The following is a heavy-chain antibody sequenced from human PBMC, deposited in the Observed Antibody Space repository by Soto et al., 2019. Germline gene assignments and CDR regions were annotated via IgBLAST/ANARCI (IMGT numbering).Heavy chain of an antibody. CDR2: ISYDGSNK. Sequence: QVQLVESGGGVVQPGRSLRLSCAASGFTFSSYGMHWVRQAPGKGLEWVAVISYDGSNKYYADSVKGRFTIPSDNSKNTRYLQMNSLRADDTAVYYCAKAPAAPRLDSRKRTSYDSWGQGTLVNVS. V-gene: IGHV3-30*18. CDR1: GFTFSSYG. D-gene: IGHD6-13*01. CDR3: AKAPAAPRLDSRKRTSYDS. J-gene: IGHJ4*02.